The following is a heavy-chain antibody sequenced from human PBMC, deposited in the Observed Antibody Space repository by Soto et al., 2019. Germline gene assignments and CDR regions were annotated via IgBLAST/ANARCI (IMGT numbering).Heavy chain of an antibody. Sequence: SETLSLTCTVSGGSISSSSDYWGWIRQPPGKGLEWIGSIYYSGSTYYNPSLKSRVTISVDTSKNQFSLKLSSVTAADTAVYYCARAFDLDAFDIWGQGTMVTVSS. CDR2: IYYSGST. D-gene: IGHD3-3*02. CDR3: ARAFDLDAFDI. V-gene: IGHV4-39*01. CDR1: GGSISSSSDY. J-gene: IGHJ3*02.